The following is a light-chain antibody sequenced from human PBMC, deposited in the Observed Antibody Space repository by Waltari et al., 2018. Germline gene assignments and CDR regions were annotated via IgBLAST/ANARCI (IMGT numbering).Light chain of an antibody. CDR2: DAS. V-gene: IGKV3-11*01. CDR3: QQRYNRPGGA. CDR1: QSVRTY. J-gene: IGKJ4*02. Sequence: EIVLTQSPATLSLSPGERATLPCRASQSVRTYFAWYQQKPGQAPRRRIYDASNRAAGSPARFSGGGSGTDFTLTISSLQPEDFALYYCQQRYNRPGGAFGGGTWVEI.